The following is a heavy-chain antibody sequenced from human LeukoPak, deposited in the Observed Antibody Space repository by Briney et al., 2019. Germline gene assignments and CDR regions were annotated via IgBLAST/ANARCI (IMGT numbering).Heavy chain of an antibody. CDR2: ISGSGGST. CDR3: AKEGVYSSSWNYFFDY. J-gene: IGHJ4*02. V-gene: IGHV3-23*01. CDR1: GFTFSSYA. D-gene: IGHD6-13*01. Sequence: PGGSLRLSCAASGFTFSSYAMSWVRQAPGKGLEWVSGISGSGGSTYYADSVKGRFTISRDNSKNTLYLLMNSLRAEDTAVYYCAKEGVYSSSWNYFFDYWGQGTLVTVSS.